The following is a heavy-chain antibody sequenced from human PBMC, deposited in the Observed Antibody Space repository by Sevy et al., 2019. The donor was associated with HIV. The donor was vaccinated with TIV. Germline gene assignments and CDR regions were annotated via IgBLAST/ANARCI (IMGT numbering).Heavy chain of an antibody. CDR3: APRSGIVVVVAAKEAFDI. CDR2: ISGSGGST. V-gene: IGHV3-23*01. D-gene: IGHD2-15*01. Sequence: GGSLRLSCAASGFTFSSYAMSWVRQAPGKGLEWVSAISGSGGSTYYADSLKGRFTISWDNSKNTPYLQMNSLRAEDTAVYYCAPRSGIVVVVAAKEAFDIWGQGTMVTVSS. CDR1: GFTFSSYA. J-gene: IGHJ3*02.